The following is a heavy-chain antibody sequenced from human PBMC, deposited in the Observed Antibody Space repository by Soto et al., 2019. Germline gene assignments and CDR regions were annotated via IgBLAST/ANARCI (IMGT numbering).Heavy chain of an antibody. J-gene: IGHJ4*02. V-gene: IGHV3-23*01. CDR1: GLTFNIYA. CDR2: ISRYGDFT. D-gene: IGHD3-22*01. CDR3: AKDRYLDHDSRGYLFDN. Sequence: EVQLLESGGDLIQPGGSLRLSCAASGLTFNIYAMAWVRQAPGKGLEWVSAISRYGDFTYYADSLEGRFTISRDNSKNSLDLQMNSLRAEDTALYYCAKDRYLDHDSRGYLFDNWGQGTLVTVSS.